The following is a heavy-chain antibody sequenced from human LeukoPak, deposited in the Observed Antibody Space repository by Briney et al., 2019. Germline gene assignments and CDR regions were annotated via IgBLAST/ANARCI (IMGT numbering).Heavy chain of an antibody. J-gene: IGHJ4*02. CDR1: GYTFTDYY. D-gene: IGHD1-26*01. V-gene: IGHV1-2*06. CDR3: ARGEVGAIDY. CDR2: INPNSGGT. Sequence: ASVKVSCKTSGYTFTDYYIHWMRQAPGQGLEWMGRINPNSGGTNYAQKFQGRVTMTRDTSISTAYMELSRLRSDDTAVYYCARGEVGAIDYWGQGTLVTVSS.